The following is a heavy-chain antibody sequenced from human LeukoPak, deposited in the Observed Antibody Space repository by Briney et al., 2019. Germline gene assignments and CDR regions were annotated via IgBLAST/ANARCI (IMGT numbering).Heavy chain of an antibody. D-gene: IGHD3-22*01. V-gene: IGHV4-59*07. CDR2: IYYSGST. CDR1: GRPIRGYH. Sequence: PSDTLSLTCTLSGRPIRGYHWSWIRQPPGKGLEWIGYIYYSGSTNYNPSLKSRVTLSLDTSKNQFSLKLTSVTAADAAVYYCARLGGYYFDYWGQGTLVAVSS. CDR3: ARLGGYYFDY. J-gene: IGHJ4*02.